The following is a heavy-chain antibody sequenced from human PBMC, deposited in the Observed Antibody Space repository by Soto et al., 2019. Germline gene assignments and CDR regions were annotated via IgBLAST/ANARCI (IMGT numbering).Heavy chain of an antibody. CDR1: GGSISSGGYS. CDR2: IYHSGST. Sequence: QLQLQESGSGLVKPSQTLSLTCAVSGGSISSGGYSWSWIRQPPGKGLEWIGYIYHSGSTYYNPPLKSRATIPEDRSKTQSSRKLGSVPPADRPVYYCPGGQGVPPNHWGKGPLSTVPS. J-gene: IGHJ5*02. D-gene: IGHD1-1*01. V-gene: IGHV4-30-2*01. CDR3: PGGQGVPPNH.